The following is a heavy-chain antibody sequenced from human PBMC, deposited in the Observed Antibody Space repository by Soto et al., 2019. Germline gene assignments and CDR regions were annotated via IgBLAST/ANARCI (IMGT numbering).Heavy chain of an antibody. CDR3: ARGPQNYDYVWGSYRYFSYYYYGMDV. CDR1: GFTFSSYS. V-gene: IGHV3-48*02. Sequence: GSLRLSCAASGFTFSSYSMNWVRQAPGKGLEWVSYISSSSSTIYYADSVKGRFTISRDNAKNSLYLQMNSLRDEDTAVYYCARGPQNYDYVWGSYRYFSYYYYGMDVWGQGTTVTVSS. D-gene: IGHD3-16*02. J-gene: IGHJ6*02. CDR2: ISSSSSTI.